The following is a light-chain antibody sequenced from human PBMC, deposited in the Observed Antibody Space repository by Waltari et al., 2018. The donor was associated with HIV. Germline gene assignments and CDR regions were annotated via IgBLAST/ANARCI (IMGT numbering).Light chain of an antibody. CDR1: SSHIGAGYD. V-gene: IGLV1-40*01. CDR2: DNS. Sequence: QSVLTQPPSVSWAPGQRVTISCTGNSSHIGAGYDAPWSQQLPGKAPKRHISDNSNRPSGLPDRVSGSKSGTSASLAITWLRAEDESDYYCQSYPASLTVSRIFGGGTRLTVL. CDR3: QSYPASLTVSRI. J-gene: IGLJ2*01.